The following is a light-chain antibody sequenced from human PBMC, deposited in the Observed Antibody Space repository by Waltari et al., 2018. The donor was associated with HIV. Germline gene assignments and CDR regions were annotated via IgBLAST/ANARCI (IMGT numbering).Light chain of an antibody. CDR2: DVT. J-gene: IGLJ1*01. CDR1: SSDVGGYTY. V-gene: IGLV2-11*01. CDR3: CSYAGSKTYV. Sequence: QSALTQTRSVSGSPGQSVPISCPGTSSDVGGYTYVSWYQQHPGKAPKLIIYDVTKRPSGVPDRFTGSKSGDTASLTMSGLQAEDEADYYCCSYAGSKTYVFGTGTKVTVL.